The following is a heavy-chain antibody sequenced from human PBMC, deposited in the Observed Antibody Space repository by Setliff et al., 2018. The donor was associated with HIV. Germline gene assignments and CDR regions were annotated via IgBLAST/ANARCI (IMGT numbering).Heavy chain of an antibody. CDR2: IKADGNDK. CDR3: ARLCLRCKGLIYDYMDV. Sequence: GGSLRLSCAASGVTFSSYWMGWVRQAPGKGLEWVANIKADGNDKNYADSVKGRFTISRDNAKNTLYLQMNSLRAEDTAVYHCARLCLRCKGLIYDYMDVWGKGTTVTVSS. CDR1: GVTFSSYW. V-gene: IGHV3-7*01. J-gene: IGHJ6*03. D-gene: IGHD4-17*01.